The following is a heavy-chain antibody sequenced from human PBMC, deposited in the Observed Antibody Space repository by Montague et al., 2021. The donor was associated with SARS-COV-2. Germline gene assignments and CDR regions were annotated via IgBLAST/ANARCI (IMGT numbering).Heavy chain of an antibody. CDR2: IDWDDDK. D-gene: IGHD3-10*01. Sequence: PALVKPTQTLTLTCTFSGFSLSTSGMCVSWIRQPPGKALEWLARIDWDDDKYYSTSLKTRLTISKDTSKNQVVLTMTNMDPVDTATYYCARNSYGSGMGFDYWGQGTPVTVSS. CDR1: GFSLSTSGMC. V-gene: IGHV2-70*11. CDR3: ARNSYGSGMGFDY. J-gene: IGHJ4*02.